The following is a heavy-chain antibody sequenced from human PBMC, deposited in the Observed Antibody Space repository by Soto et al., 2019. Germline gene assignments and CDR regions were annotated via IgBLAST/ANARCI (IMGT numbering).Heavy chain of an antibody. J-gene: IGHJ3*01. CDR3: AKDRFSSGYDAFDV. CDR2: LSGSLDTA. CDR1: GFSLSDYA. D-gene: IGHD6-19*01. V-gene: IGHV3-23*01. Sequence: PGGSLRLSCAASGFSLSDYAMNWVRQAPGKGLEWVATLSGSLDTAFYADSVKGRFTISRDNSKNTLYLQMNSLRADDTAIYYCAKDRFSSGYDAFDVWGQGTMVTVS.